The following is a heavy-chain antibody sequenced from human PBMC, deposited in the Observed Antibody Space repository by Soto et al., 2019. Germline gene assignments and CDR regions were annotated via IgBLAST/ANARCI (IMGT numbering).Heavy chain of an antibody. V-gene: IGHV1-69*01. CDR3: ARGGSGYTWFNEF. D-gene: IGHD3-22*01. CDR2: IIPVFQTA. J-gene: IGHJ4*02. Sequence: QEQLVQSGAEVKKPGPSVKVSCKASGGRFSSYPISWVRQVPGQGLEWMGGIIPVFQTAYYTQRFQGRVTITADESTNTAYMELSSLRSEDTAIYYCARGGSGYTWFNEFWGQGTLVTVSS. CDR1: GGRFSSYP.